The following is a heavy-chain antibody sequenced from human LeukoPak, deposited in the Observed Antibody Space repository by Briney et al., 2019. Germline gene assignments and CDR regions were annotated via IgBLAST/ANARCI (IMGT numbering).Heavy chain of an antibody. CDR2: ISTYNGNT. CDR3: ARQGYGGNPQGAADY. D-gene: IGHD4-23*01. J-gene: IGHJ4*02. V-gene: IGHV1-18*01. Sequence: ASVKVSCKASGYTFINYDFSWVRQAPGQGLEWMGWISTYNGNTNYAQKLQGRVTMTTDTSTSTAYMELRSLRSDDTAVYYCARQGYGGNPQGAADYWGQGTLVTVSS. CDR1: GYTFINYD.